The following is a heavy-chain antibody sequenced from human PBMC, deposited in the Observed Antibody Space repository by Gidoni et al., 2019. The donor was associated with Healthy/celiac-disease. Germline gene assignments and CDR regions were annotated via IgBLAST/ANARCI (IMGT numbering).Heavy chain of an antibody. J-gene: IGHJ4*02. D-gene: IGHD3-22*01. Sequence: QLQLQESGPGLVKPSETLSLTCTVSGGSISTSSYYWGWIRQPPGKGLEWIGSIYYSGSTYYNTSLKSRVTISVDTSKNQFSMKLSSVTAADTAVYYCARHIDYDSSGYVGGIYYFDYWGQGTLVTVSS. CDR2: IYYSGST. CDR3: ARHIDYDSSGYVGGIYYFDY. CDR1: GGSISTSSYY. V-gene: IGHV4-39*01.